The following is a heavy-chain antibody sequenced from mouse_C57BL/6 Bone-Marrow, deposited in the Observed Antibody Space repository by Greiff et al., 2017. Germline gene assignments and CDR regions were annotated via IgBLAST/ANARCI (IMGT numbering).Heavy chain of an antibody. CDR2: IRNKANGYTT. J-gene: IGHJ2*01. V-gene: IGHV7-3*01. D-gene: IGHD2-13*01. Sequence: EVMLVESGGGLVQPGGSLSLSCAASGFTFTDYYMSWVRQPPGKALEWLGFIRNKANGYTTEYSASVKGRFTISRDNSQSILYLQMNALRAEDSATYYCARYIGGGEGYFDYWGQGTPLTVSS. CDR3: ARYIGGGEGYFDY. CDR1: GFTFTDYY.